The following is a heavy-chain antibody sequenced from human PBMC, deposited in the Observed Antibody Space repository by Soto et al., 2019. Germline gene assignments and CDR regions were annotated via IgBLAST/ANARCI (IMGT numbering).Heavy chain of an antibody. Sequence: QVQLVQSGAEVKKPGSSVKVSCKASGGTFSSYTISWVRQAPGQGLEWMGRIIPILGIANYAQKFQGRVTITXXKXTIXADMELSSRSSEDTAVYYCATCPWYYDSSGYYFDYWGQGTLVTVSS. CDR2: IIPILGIA. V-gene: IGHV1-69*02. D-gene: IGHD3-22*01. J-gene: IGHJ4*02. CDR3: ATCPWYYDSSGYYFDY. CDR1: GGTFSSYT.